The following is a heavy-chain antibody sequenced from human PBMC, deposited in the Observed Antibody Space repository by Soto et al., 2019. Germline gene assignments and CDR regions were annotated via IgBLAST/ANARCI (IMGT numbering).Heavy chain of an antibody. J-gene: IGHJ5*01. CDR1: GDSVSSNSAA. CDR2: TYYRSKWNN. CDR3: SRSGRYENWFDS. D-gene: IGHD3-10*01. V-gene: IGHV6-1*01. Sequence: SQTLSLTCAISGDSVSSNSAAWNWIRQSPSRGLEWLGRTYYRSKWNNDYAGSVKSRITINPDTSKNQFYLQLNFVTPEDTAVYYCSRSGRYENWFDSWGQGTLVTVSS.